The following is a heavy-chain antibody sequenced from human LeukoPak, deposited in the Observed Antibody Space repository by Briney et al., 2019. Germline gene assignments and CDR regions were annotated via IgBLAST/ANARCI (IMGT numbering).Heavy chain of an antibody. CDR1: GFTVSSNY. V-gene: IGHV3-66*01. Sequence: GGSLRLSCAASGFTVSSNYMSWVRQAPGKGLEWVSVIYSGGSTYYADSVKGRFTISRDNSKNTLYLQMNSLRAEDTAVYYCASTFYGNSPPYWGQGTLVTVSS. CDR2: IYSGGST. J-gene: IGHJ4*02. D-gene: IGHD4-11*01. CDR3: ASTFYGNSPPY.